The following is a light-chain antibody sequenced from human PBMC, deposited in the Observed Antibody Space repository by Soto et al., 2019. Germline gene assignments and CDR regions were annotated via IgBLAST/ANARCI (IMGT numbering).Light chain of an antibody. CDR1: QSVSSY. CDR3: QQRSNWPPSIT. V-gene: IGKV3-11*01. Sequence: EIVLTQSPATLSFSHGDRDTLSCRASQSVSSYLAWYQQKPGTAPMLLIYDASNRATGIPARFSGSGCGTDFTLTISSLEPEDFAVYYCQQRSNWPPSITFGQGTRVETK. CDR2: DAS. J-gene: IGKJ5*01.